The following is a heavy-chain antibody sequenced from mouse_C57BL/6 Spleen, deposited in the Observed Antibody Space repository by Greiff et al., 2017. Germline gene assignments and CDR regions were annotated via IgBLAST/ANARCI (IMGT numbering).Heavy chain of an antibody. D-gene: IGHD6-1*01. CDR2: ISSGSSTN. Sequence: EVQRVQSGGGLVKPGASLKLSCAASGFTFSDYGMHWVRQAPEKGLEWVAYISSGSSTNYYADTLKGRFTISRDNPKNTLFLQMTSLRSEDTAMYQCARRELRGYFDHWGQGTTLTVSS. V-gene: IGHV5-17*01. J-gene: IGHJ2*01. CDR3: ARRELRGYFDH. CDR1: GFTFSDYG.